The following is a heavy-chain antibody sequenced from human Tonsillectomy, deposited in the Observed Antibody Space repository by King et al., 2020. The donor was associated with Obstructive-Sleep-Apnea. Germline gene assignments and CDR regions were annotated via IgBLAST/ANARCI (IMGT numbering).Heavy chain of an antibody. Sequence: PLQESGPGLVKPSETLSLTCTVSGGSISSSSYYWGWIRQPPGKGLEWIGSIYYSGSTYYNPSLKSRVTISVDTSKNQFSLKLSSVTAADTAVYYCARGSITIFGVVIIRYYFDYWGQGTLVTVSS. V-gene: IGHV4-39*07. CDR2: IYYSGST. J-gene: IGHJ4*02. CDR3: ARGSITIFGVVIIRYYFDY. D-gene: IGHD3-3*01. CDR1: GGSISSSSYY.